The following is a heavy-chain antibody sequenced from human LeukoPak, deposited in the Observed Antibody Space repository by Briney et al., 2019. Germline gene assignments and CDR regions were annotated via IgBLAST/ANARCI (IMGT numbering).Heavy chain of an antibody. D-gene: IGHD3-3*01. CDR2: IYYSGST. CDR1: GGSISSYY. J-gene: IGHJ4*02. CDR3: ARIGTYYDFWSGIREYYFDY. V-gene: IGHV4-59*01. Sequence: SETLSLTCTVSGGSISSYYWSWIRQPPGKGLEWIGYIYYSGSTNYNPSLKSRVTISVDTSKNQFSLKLSSVTAADTAVYYCARIGTYYDFWSGIREYYFDYWGQGTLVTVSS.